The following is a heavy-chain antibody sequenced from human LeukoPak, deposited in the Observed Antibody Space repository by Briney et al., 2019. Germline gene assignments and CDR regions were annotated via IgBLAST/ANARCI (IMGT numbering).Heavy chain of an antibody. J-gene: IGHJ4*02. Sequence: GGSLRLSCAASGFTFSDYYMSWIRQAPGKGLEWVSYISSSSSYTNYADSVKGRFTTFRDNAKNSLYLQMNSLTAEDTAVYYCARGAVAGSIYYFDYWGQGTLVTVSS. V-gene: IGHV3-11*05. CDR2: ISSSSSYT. D-gene: IGHD6-19*01. CDR3: ARGAVAGSIYYFDY. CDR1: GFTFSDYY.